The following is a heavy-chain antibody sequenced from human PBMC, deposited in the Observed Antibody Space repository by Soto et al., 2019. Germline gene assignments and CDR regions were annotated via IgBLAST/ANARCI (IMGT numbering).Heavy chain of an antibody. Sequence: GGSLRLSCAASGFTFDDYTMHWVHQAPGKGLEWVSLISWDGGSTYYADSVKGRFTISRDNSKNSLYLQMNSLRTEDTALYYCAKDMSIAAAGSDAFDIWGQGTMVTVSS. V-gene: IGHV3-43*01. CDR1: GFTFDDYT. J-gene: IGHJ3*02. CDR2: ISWDGGST. CDR3: AKDMSIAAAGSDAFDI. D-gene: IGHD6-13*01.